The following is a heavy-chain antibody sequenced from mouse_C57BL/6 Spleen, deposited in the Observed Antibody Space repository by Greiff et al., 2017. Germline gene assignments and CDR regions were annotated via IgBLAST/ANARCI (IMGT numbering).Heavy chain of an antibody. CDR1: GFTFSSYG. D-gene: IGHD4-1*01. V-gene: IGHV5-6*01. CDR2: ISSGGSYT. J-gene: IGHJ2*01. CDR3: ARHMLGDFDY. Sequence: VQLKESGGDLVKPGGSLKLSCAASGFTFSSYGMSWVRQTPDKRLEWVATISSGGSYTYYPDSVKGRFTISRDNAKNALYLQMSSLKSEDTAMYYCARHMLGDFDYWGQGTTLTVSS.